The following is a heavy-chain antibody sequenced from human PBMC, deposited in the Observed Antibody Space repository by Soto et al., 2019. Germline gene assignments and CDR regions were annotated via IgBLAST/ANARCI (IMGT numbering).Heavy chain of an antibody. V-gene: IGHV1-8*02. J-gene: IGHJ5*02. CDR3: ARMESFGSLNWFDP. Sequence: ASVEVSCKASGYTFTNNDVSWVRQATGQGLEWRGWMNPGSGDTGYAQKFQGRVTMTRDISIATAYRELNSLTSEDTAIYYCARMESFGSLNWFDPWGQGTLVTVSS. CDR1: GYTFTNND. CDR2: MNPGSGDT. D-gene: IGHD5-18*01.